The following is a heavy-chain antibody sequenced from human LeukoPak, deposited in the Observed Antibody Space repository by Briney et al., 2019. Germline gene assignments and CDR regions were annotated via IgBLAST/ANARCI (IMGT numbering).Heavy chain of an antibody. D-gene: IGHD3-10*01. Sequence: PSETLSLTCTVSGGSISSYYWSWMRQPAGKGLEWIGEIKHSGSTNYHPSLKSRVTISVDTSKDQFSLKLSSVTAADTAVYYCARGPPRTYYYGSGSYHHWGQGTLVTVSS. J-gene: IGHJ5*02. V-gene: IGHV4-34*01. CDR3: ARGPPRTYYYGSGSYHH. CDR1: GGSISSYY. CDR2: IKHSGST.